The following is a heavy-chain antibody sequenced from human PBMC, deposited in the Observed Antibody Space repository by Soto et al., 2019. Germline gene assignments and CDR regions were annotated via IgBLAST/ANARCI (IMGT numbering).Heavy chain of an antibody. V-gene: IGHV3-33*05. CDR1: GYTFSSYG. J-gene: IGHJ5*02. Sequence: SCKASGYTFSSYGMHWVRQAPGKGLEWVAVISYDGSNKYYADSVKGRFTISRDNAKNSLYLQMNSLRDEDTAVYYCARESRFLEWLSLNWFDPWGQGTLVTVSS. CDR2: ISYDGSNK. CDR3: ARESRFLEWLSLNWFDP. D-gene: IGHD3-3*01.